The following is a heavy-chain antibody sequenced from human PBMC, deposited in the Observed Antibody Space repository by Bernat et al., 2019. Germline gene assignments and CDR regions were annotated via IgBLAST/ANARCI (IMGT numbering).Heavy chain of an antibody. CDR1: GFTFSSYG. J-gene: IGHJ4*02. CDR2: ISYDGRDN. Sequence: QVQLVESGGGVVQPGTSLRLSCAASGFTFSSYGMHWVRQAPGKGLEWVALISYDGRDNNYVDSVKGRFTISRDNSKNTLYLQMNSLRDEDTAVYHCVKTEGWLVSRPPFDYWGQGTLVTVSS. CDR3: VKTEGWLVSRPPFDY. D-gene: IGHD6-19*01. V-gene: IGHV3-30*18.